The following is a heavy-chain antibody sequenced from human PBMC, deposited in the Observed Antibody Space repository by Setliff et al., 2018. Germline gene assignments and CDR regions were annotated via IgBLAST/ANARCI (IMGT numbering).Heavy chain of an antibody. CDR2: ISPHTGNA. J-gene: IGHJ4*02. CDR1: GYTFSNFA. CDR3: SRLVRFCTKTTCQRLSGDDY. D-gene: IGHD2-8*01. V-gene: IGHV1-18*01. Sequence: VKVSCKASGYTFSNFAISWVRQAPGQGLEWMGWISPHTGNAYYAQKFQGGVTLTTDTSTNTAYIEVRNLRFDDTAIYFCSRLVRFCTKTTCQRLSGDDYWGQGTLVTVSS.